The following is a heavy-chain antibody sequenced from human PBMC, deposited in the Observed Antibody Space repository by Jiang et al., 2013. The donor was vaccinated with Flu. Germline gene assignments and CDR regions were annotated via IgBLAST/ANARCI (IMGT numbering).Heavy chain of an antibody. V-gene: IGHV3-21*01. CDR3: ARDLGYYDSSGYND. Sequence: QLLESGGGLVNPGGSLRLSCAASGFTFSNAWMNWVRQAPGKGLEWVSSISSSSSYIYYADSVKGRFTISRDNAKNSLYLQMNSLRAEDTAVYYCARDLGYYDSSGYNDWGQGTLVTVSS. CDR2: ISSSSSYI. J-gene: IGHJ4*02. CDR1: GFTFSNAW. D-gene: IGHD3-22*01.